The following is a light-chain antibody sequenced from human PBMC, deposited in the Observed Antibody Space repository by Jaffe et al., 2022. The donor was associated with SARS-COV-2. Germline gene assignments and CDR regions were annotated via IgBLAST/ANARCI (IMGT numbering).Light chain of an antibody. CDR3: QQYNSYPLST. CDR2: KAS. J-gene: IGKJ1*01. CDR1: QSISSW. V-gene: IGKV1-5*03. Sequence: DIQMTQSPSTLSASVGDRVTITCRASQSISSWLAWYQQKPGKAPKLLIYKASSLESGVPSRFSGSGSGTEFTLTISSLQPDDFATYYCQQYNSYPLSTFGQGTKVEIK.